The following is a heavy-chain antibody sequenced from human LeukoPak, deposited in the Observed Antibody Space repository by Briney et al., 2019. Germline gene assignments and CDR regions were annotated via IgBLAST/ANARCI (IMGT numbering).Heavy chain of an antibody. D-gene: IGHD6-13*01. CDR1: GFTLSHYY. CDR2: ISSDSTHT. Sequence: PGGSLRPSCAASGFTLSHYYMSWVRQARGKGLEWVSFISSDSTHTNYADSLKGRFTISRDNAKNSLYLQMNSLRAEDTALYYCARNPGTGTLDYWGQGTLVTVSS. J-gene: IGHJ4*02. CDR3: ARNPGTGTLDY. V-gene: IGHV3-11*06.